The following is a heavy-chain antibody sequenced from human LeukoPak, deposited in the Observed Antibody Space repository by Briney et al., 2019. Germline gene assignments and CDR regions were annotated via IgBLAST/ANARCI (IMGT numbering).Heavy chain of an antibody. J-gene: IGHJ4*02. D-gene: IGHD6-13*01. Sequence: SVKVSCKASGGTFSSYTISWVRQAPGQGLEWRGRIIPILGIANYAQKFQGRVTITADESTSTAYMELSSLRSEDTAVYYCARDSPSSSWTFDYWGQGTLVTVSS. CDR2: IIPILGIA. V-gene: IGHV1-69*04. CDR1: GGTFSSYT. CDR3: ARDSPSSSWTFDY.